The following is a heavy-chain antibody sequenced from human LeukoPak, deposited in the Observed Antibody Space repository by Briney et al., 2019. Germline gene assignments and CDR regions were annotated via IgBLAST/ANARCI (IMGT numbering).Heavy chain of an antibody. D-gene: IGHD2-2*03. CDR1: GGSISSYY. CDR3: ARIPGYCSSTSCYGVGAFDY. V-gene: IGHV4-59*01. J-gene: IGHJ4*02. Sequence: SETLSLTCTVSGGSISSYYWSWIRQPPGKGLEWMGYIYYSGSTNYNPSLKSRVTISVDTSKHQYSLKLSSVTAADTAVYYCARIPGYCSSTSCYGVGAFDYWGQGTLVTVSS. CDR2: IYYSGST.